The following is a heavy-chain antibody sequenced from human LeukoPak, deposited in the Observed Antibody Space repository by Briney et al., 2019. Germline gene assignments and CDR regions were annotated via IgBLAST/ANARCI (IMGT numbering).Heavy chain of an antibody. CDR1: GGSFSGYY. Sequence: SETLSLTCAVYGGSFSGYYWSWIRQPPGKGLEWIGEINHSESTNYNPSLKSRVTISVDTSKNQFSLKLSSVTAADTAVYYCARVRKGSYYMPYFDYWGQGTLVTVSS. CDR2: INHSEST. V-gene: IGHV4-34*01. CDR3: ARVRKGSYYMPYFDY. J-gene: IGHJ4*02. D-gene: IGHD3-10*01.